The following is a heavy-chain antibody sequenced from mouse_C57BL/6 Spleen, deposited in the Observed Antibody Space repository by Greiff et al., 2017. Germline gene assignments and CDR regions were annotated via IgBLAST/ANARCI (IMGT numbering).Heavy chain of an antibody. CDR3: AKNAGYPSPVGYFGV. D-gene: IGHD6-1*01. CDR1: GFSLTSYG. CDR2: IWRGGST. V-gene: IGHV2-5*01. J-gene: IGHJ1*03. Sequence: QVQLKESGPGLVQPSQSLSITCTVSGFSLTSYGVHWVRQSPGKGLEWLGVIWRGGSTDYNAAFMSRLSITKDNSKSQVFLKMNSLQADDTAIYYFAKNAGYPSPVGYFGVWGTGTTVTVSS.